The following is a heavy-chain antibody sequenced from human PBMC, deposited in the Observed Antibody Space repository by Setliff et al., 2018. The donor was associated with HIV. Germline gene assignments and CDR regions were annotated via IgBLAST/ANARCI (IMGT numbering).Heavy chain of an antibody. V-gene: IGHV1-69*05. D-gene: IGHD6-6*01. Sequence: GASVKVSCKTSGGTFSNYAISWVRQAPGQGLEWMGGIIPMFGTANYAQKFQGRVTITTDPSTSTAYMELSSLRSEDTAVYYCARGSIAAPKHYYYMNVCGKGTTVTVSS. CDR1: GGTFSNYA. CDR2: IIPMFGTA. J-gene: IGHJ6*03. CDR3: ARGSIAAPKHYYYMNV.